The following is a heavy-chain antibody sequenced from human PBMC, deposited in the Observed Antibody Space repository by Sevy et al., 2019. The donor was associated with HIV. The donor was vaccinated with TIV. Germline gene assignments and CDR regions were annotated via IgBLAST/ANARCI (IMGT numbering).Heavy chain of an antibody. CDR2: MYSSGNT. Sequence: SETLSLTCTVSGGSISSSSYDWGWIRQPPGKGLEWIGSMYSSGNTYYNPSLKSRVTIFVDTSKNQFSLKLSSVTAADTAVYYCARWRGTRITMIVVVVTGYFDYWGQGTLVTVSS. CDR3: ARWRGTRITMIVVVVTGYFDY. CDR1: GGSISSSSYD. V-gene: IGHV4-39*01. J-gene: IGHJ4*02. D-gene: IGHD3-22*01.